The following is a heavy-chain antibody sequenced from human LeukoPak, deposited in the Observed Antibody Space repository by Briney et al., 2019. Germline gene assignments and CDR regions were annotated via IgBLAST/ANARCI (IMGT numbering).Heavy chain of an antibody. CDR1: GFTFSNYA. Sequence: GGSLRLSCAASGFTFSNYAMNWVRQAPGKGLEWVSVFGGSDGTTYYADSVKGRFTISRDNSKNTVYMQMNSLRAEDTAVYYCARRNAPYGPFDPWGQGILVTVSS. CDR3: ARRNAPYGPFDP. CDR2: FGGSDGTT. J-gene: IGHJ5*02. V-gene: IGHV3-23*01. D-gene: IGHD3-10*01.